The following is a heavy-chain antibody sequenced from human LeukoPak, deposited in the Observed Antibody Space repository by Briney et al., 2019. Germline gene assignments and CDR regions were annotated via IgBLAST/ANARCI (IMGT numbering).Heavy chain of an antibody. V-gene: IGHV1-69*01. Sequence: ASVTVSCKASGGTFSSYAISWVRQAPGQGLEWMGGIIPIFGTANYAQKFQGRVTITADESTSTAYMELSSLRSEDTAVYYCARFGSCGGDCALPFDPWGQGTLVTVSS. CDR1: GGTFSSYA. CDR3: ARFGSCGGDCALPFDP. CDR2: IIPIFGTA. J-gene: IGHJ5*02. D-gene: IGHD2-21*01.